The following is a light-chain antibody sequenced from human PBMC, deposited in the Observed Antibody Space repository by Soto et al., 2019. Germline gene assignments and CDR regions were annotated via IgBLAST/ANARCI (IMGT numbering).Light chain of an antibody. CDR2: LAS. CDR3: QQYYSTSYT. Sequence: DIVLTQSPHSLAVSLGERATINCKSSQSVLYSSNNKNYLAWYQQKPGQPPKLLIYLASTRESGVPDRVSGSGSGTDFTLTISSLQAEDVAVYYCQQYYSTSYTFGQGTKLEIK. CDR1: QSVLYSSNNKNY. V-gene: IGKV4-1*01. J-gene: IGKJ2*01.